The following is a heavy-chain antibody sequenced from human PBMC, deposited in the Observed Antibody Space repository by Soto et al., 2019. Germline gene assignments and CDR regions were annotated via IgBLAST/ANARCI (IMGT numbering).Heavy chain of an antibody. CDR1: GGSIISYY. V-gene: IGHV4-59*01. CDR2: IYYSGST. D-gene: IGHD6-13*01. J-gene: IGHJ6*02. CDR3: ARGSSWSYYYYYYGMDV. Sequence: AETLSLTCTVSGGSIISYYCICIRHPPLKGLEWIVYIYYSGSTNYNPSLKSRVTISVDTSKNQFSLKLSSVTAADTAVYYCARGSSWSYYYYYYGMDVWGQGTTVTVSS.